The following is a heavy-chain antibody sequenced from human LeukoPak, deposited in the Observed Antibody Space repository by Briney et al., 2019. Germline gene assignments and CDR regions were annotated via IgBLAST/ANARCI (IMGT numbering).Heavy chain of an antibody. CDR3: ARVRLLHYGYFQH. J-gene: IGHJ1*01. Sequence: SETLSLTCAVYGGSFSGYYWSWIRQPPGKGLEWIGEINHSGSTNYNPSLKSRVTISVDTSKNQFSLKLSSVTAADTAVYYCARVRLLHYGYFQHWGQGTLVTVSS. CDR1: GGSFSGYY. D-gene: IGHD3-22*01. V-gene: IGHV4-34*01. CDR2: INHSGST.